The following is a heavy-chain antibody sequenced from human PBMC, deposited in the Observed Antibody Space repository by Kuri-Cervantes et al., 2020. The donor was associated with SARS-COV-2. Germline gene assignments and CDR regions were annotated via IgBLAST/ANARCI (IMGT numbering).Heavy chain of an antibody. J-gene: IGHJ4*02. D-gene: IGHD3-10*01. Sequence: ASVKVSCKASGYTFTGYYMHWVRQAPGQGLEWMGWINPNSGGTNYAQKFQGRVTMTRDTSISTAYMELSRLRSDDTAVYYCARGPGITMVRGVNVDLDYWGQGTLVTVSS. CDR3: ARGPGITMVRGVNVDLDY. V-gene: IGHV1-2*02. CDR2: INPNSGGT. CDR1: GYTFTGYY.